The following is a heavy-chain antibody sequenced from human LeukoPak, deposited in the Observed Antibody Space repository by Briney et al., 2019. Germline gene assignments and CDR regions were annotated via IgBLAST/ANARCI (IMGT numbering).Heavy chain of an antibody. CDR2: IFYRGST. J-gene: IGHJ4*02. CDR3: ARSTQELLPSFDS. D-gene: IGHD6-13*01. Sequence: SETLSLTCSVSGGSISSYYWSWIRQPPGKGLEWIGYIFYRGSTNYNPSLKSRVTISVDTSKNQFSLKLSSVTAADTAVYYCARSTQELLPSFDSWGQGILVTVSS. CDR1: GGSISSYY. V-gene: IGHV4-59*01.